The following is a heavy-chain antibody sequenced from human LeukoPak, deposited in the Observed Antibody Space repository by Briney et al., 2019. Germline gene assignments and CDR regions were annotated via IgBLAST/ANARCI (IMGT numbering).Heavy chain of an antibody. V-gene: IGHV3-30*02. J-gene: IGHJ4*02. D-gene: IGHD1-26*01. Sequence: PGGSLRLSCAAPGFTFSSYGMHWVRQAPGKGLEWVAFIRYDGSNKYYADSVKGRFTISRDNSKNTLYLQMNSLRAEDTAVYYCAKDLAVLSGFDYWGQGTLVTVSS. CDR3: AKDLAVLSGFDY. CDR1: GFTFSSYG. CDR2: IRYDGSNK.